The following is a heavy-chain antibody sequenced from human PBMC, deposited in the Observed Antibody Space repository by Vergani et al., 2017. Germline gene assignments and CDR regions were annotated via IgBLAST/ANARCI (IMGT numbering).Heavy chain of an antibody. CDR1: GGSISSSSYY. Sequence: QLQLQESGPGLVKPSETLSLTCTVSGGSISSSSYYWGWIRQPPGKGLEWIGSIYYSGSTYYNPSLKSRVTISVDTSKNQFSLKLSSGTAADTAVYYCARHGGGSSSWYNPPSYWGQGTLVTVSS. J-gene: IGHJ4*02. CDR2: IYYSGST. D-gene: IGHD6-13*01. V-gene: IGHV4-39*01. CDR3: ARHGGGSSSWYNPPSY.